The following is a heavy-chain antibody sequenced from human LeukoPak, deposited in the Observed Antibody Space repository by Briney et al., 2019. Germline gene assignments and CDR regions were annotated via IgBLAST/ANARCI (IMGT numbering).Heavy chain of an antibody. CDR3: ARPPSMARG. D-gene: IGHD3-10*01. Sequence: SGGSLRLSCAASGFTFSSYSMNWVRQAPGKGLEWVSYISSSGSIIYYADSVKGRFTISRDNAKNSLYLQMNSLRAEDTAVYYCARPPSMARGWGQGTLVTVSS. V-gene: IGHV3-48*04. CDR2: ISSSGSII. J-gene: IGHJ4*02. CDR1: GFTFSSYS.